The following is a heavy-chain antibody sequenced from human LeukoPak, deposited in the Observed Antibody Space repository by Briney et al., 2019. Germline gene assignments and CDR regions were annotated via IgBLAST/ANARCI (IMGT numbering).Heavy chain of an antibody. D-gene: IGHD4-17*01. CDR2: IYHSGST. J-gene: IGHJ2*01. V-gene: IGHV4-38-2*02. CDR3: ARVSRYGAMTLGNWYFDL. Sequence: SETLSLTCTVSGYSINSGYYWGWIRQPPGKGLEWIAIIYHSGSTYYNPSLKSRVTISVDTSKNQFSLKLSSVTAADTAVYYCARVSRYGAMTLGNWYFDLWGRGTLVTVSS. CDR1: GYSINSGYY.